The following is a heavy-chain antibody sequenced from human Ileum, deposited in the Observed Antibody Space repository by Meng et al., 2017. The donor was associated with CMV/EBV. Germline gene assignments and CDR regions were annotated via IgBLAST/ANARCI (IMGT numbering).Heavy chain of an antibody. CDR2: IYHGGST. Sequence: QLQPPESGPRLVKPSETLSLTTVSGDSITSFYWSWIRQPAGKALEWIGRIYHGGSTNYNPSLKSRVTLSVDTSKNQFSMRLTSVTAADTAVYYCARGPGGFGDFNFDYWGQGTLVTVSS. V-gene: IGHV4-4*07. CDR3: ARGPGGFGDFNFDY. CDR1: GDSITSFY. D-gene: IGHD3-16*01. J-gene: IGHJ4*02.